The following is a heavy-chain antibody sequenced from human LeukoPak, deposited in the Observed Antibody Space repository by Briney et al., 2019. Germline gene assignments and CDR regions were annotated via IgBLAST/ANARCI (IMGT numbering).Heavy chain of an antibody. V-gene: IGHV6-1*01. D-gene: IGHD6-19*01. CDR3: ARLAVGNWFDP. CDR1: GDSVSSNSAA. CDR2: TYYRSKRYN. Sequence: SQTLPLTFAISGDSVSSNSAAWNWITQSPARALECLRSTYYRSKRYNDCAVSVKSRITINPDTSKQQFSLQLNSVTPEDTAVYYCARLAVGNWFDPWGQGTLVTVSS. J-gene: IGHJ5*02.